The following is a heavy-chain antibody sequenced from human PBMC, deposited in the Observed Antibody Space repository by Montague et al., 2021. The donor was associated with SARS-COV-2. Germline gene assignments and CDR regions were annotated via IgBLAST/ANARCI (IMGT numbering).Heavy chain of an antibody. D-gene: IGHD1-26*01. J-gene: IGHJ6*02. CDR2: IYTSGST. Sequence: TLSLTCTVSGGSISSGSYYWTWIRQPAGKGLEWIGRIYTSGSTNYNPSLKSRVTISVDTSKNQFSLKLSSVTAADTAVYYCAREDDTGSYWLRGMDVWGQGTTVTVSS. CDR1: GGSISSGSYY. CDR3: AREDDTGSYWLRGMDV. V-gene: IGHV4-61*02.